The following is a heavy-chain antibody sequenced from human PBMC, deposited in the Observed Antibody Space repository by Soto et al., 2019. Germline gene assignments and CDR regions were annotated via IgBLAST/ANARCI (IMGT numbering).Heavy chain of an antibody. CDR2: IIPIFGTA. CDR3: ARAERPAPEAGVTTFYYYGFDV. J-gene: IGHJ6*02. V-gene: IGHV1-69*01. D-gene: IGHD4-4*01. Sequence: QVQLVQSGAEVKKPGSSVKVSCEASGGTFSRYAISWVRQAPGQGLEWMGGIIPIFGTAHYAQKFQGRVTITADDSTNTASMELSSLRSEDKAVYYCARAERPAPEAGVTTFYYYGFDVWGQGTTVTVSS. CDR1: GGTFSRYA.